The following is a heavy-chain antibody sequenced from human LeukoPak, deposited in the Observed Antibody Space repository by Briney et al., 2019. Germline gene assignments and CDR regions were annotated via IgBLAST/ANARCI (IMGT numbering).Heavy chain of an antibody. CDR3: ATFPTIFGVVLSADWFDP. CDR2: IRYDGSNK. CDR1: GFTFSSYG. J-gene: IGHJ5*02. Sequence: GGSLRLSCAASGFTFSSYGMRWVRQAPGEGLEWVAFIRYDGSNKYYADSVKGRFTISRDNSKNTLYLQMNSLRAEDTAVYYCATFPTIFGVVLSADWFDPWGQGTLVTVSS. V-gene: IGHV3-30*02. D-gene: IGHD3-3*01.